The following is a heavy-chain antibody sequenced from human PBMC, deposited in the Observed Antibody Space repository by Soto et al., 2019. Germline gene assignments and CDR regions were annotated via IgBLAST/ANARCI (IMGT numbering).Heavy chain of an antibody. J-gene: IGHJ6*04. CDR2: IIPIFGTA. V-gene: IGHV1-69*13. CDR1: GGTFSSYA. CDR3: ARGPNGTTAEVSYYGMDV. D-gene: IGHD1-7*01. Sequence: SVKVSCKASGGTFSSYAISWVRQAPGQGLEWMGGIIPIFGTANYAQKFQGRVTITADESTSTAYMELSSLRSEDTAVYYCARGPNGTTAEVSYYGMDVWGKGTKVTVS.